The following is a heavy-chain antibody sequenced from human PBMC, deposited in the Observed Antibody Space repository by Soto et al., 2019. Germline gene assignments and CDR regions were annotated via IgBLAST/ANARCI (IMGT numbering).Heavy chain of an antibody. D-gene: IGHD3-10*01. Sequence: EVQLLESGGGLVQPGGSLRLSCAASGFTFNNYAMTWVRQAPGKGLEWVSAISGGGDTTSYADSVKGRFTVSRDGFKDTLYLQMSSLRAEDTALYYCAKGRGGSGSLTPRVDFWGQGTRVTVSS. J-gene: IGHJ4*02. V-gene: IGHV3-23*01. CDR3: AKGRGGSGSLTPRVDF. CDR1: GFTFNNYA. CDR2: ISGGGDTT.